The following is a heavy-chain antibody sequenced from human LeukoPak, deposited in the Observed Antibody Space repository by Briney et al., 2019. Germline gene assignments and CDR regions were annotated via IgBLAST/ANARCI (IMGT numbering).Heavy chain of an antibody. D-gene: IGHD6-19*01. V-gene: IGHV3-23*01. Sequence: GGSLRLSCAASGFTFSSYAMSWVRQAPGKGLEWVSAISGSGGSTYCADSVKGRFTISRDNSKNTLYLQMNSLRAEDTAVYYCAKGRGIAVAGPDYWGQGTLVTVSS. J-gene: IGHJ4*02. CDR3: AKGRGIAVAGPDY. CDR2: ISGSGGST. CDR1: GFTFSSYA.